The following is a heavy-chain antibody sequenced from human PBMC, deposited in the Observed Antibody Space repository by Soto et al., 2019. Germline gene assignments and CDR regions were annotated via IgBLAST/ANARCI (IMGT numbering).Heavy chain of an antibody. V-gene: IGHV3-23*01. J-gene: IGHJ4*02. D-gene: IGHD5-18*01. CDR1: GFTFSSYA. CDR2: ISGSGGST. Sequence: GGSLRLSCAASGFTFSSYAMSWVRQAPGKGLEWVSAISGSGGSTYYADSVKGRFTISRDNSKNTLYLQMNSLRAEDTAVYYCAKASQMDTAMETSDYWGQGTLVTVSS. CDR3: AKASQMDTAMETSDY.